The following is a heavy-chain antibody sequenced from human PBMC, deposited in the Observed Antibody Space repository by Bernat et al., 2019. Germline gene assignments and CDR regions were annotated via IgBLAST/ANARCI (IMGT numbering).Heavy chain of an antibody. CDR2: INSDGSST. Sequence: EVQLVESGGGLVQPGGSLRLSCAASGLTFSSHWMHWVRQAPGKGLVWVSRINSDGSSTSYADSVRGRLTISRDNAKNTLFLQMTSLRAEDTAVYYCARDQYGSTWEPFDCGGQGTLVTVPS. CDR1: GLTFSSHW. CDR3: ARDQYGSTWEPFDC. J-gene: IGHJ4*02. D-gene: IGHD6-13*01. V-gene: IGHV3-74*01.